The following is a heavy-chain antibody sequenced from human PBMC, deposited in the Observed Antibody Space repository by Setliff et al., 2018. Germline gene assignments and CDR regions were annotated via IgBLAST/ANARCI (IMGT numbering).Heavy chain of an antibody. D-gene: IGHD6-13*01. J-gene: IGHJ4*02. CDR3: AKDGSGSYDYLDY. CDR2: ISGSGGST. V-gene: IGHV3-23*01. Sequence: GESLKISCAASGFTFSSYAMTWVRQAPGKGLEWVSVISGSGGSTYYADSVEGRFTISRDNSKNTLYLQMNSLRAEDTAVYYCAKDGSGSYDYLDYWGQGTLVTSPQ. CDR1: GFTFSSYA.